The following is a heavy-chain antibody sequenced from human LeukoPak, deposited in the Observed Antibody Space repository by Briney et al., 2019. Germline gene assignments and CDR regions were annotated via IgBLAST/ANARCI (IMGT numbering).Heavy chain of an antibody. CDR1: GGTFSSYA. J-gene: IGHJ6*04. V-gene: IGHV1-69*13. D-gene: IGHD2-2*01. CDR3: VTAMNPYGMDV. Sequence: ASVKVSCKASGGTFSSYAISWVRQAPGQGLEWMGGIIPIFGTANYAQKFQGRVTITADESTGTAYMELSSLRSEDTAVYYCVTAMNPYGMDVWGKGTTVTVSS. CDR2: IIPIFGTA.